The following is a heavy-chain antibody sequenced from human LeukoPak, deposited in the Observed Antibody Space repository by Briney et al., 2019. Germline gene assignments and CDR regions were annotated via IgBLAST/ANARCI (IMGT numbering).Heavy chain of an antibody. V-gene: IGHV3-20*04. D-gene: IGHD2-21*02. CDR3: ARDYCGGDCYPFDY. CDR2: TNWNGGST. J-gene: IGHJ4*02. Sequence: GGSLRLSCAVSGFTFDDYGVSWVRQAPGKGLEWVSGTNWNGGSTGYADSVKGRFTISRDNAKKSVYLKMNSLRDEDTALYYCARDYCGGDCYPFDYWGQGTLVTVSS. CDR1: GFTFDDYG.